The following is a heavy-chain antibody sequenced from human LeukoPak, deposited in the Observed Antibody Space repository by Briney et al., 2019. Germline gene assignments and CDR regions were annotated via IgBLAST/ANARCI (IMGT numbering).Heavy chain of an antibody. CDR3: EFWSGYYPDIAFVY. V-gene: IGHV3-21*01. J-gene: IGHJ4*02. CDR1: GFTFSSYS. Sequence: GGSLRLSCAASGFTFSSYSMNWVRQAPGKGLEWVSSISSSSSYIYYADSVKGRFTISRDNAKNSLYLQMNSLRAEDTAVYYCEFWSGYYPDIAFVYWGQGTLVTVSS. D-gene: IGHD3-3*01. CDR2: ISSSSSYI.